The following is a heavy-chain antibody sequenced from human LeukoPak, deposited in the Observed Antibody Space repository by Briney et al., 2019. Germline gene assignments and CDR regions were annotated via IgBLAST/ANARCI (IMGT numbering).Heavy chain of an antibody. CDR2: ICEDESIS. J-gene: IGHJ4*02. Sequence: PGRSLRLSCAASGFTFSNYCMHWVRQGPGKGLVWVSRICEDESISSYADSVKGRFTISRDNAKSTLYLQMNSLKPEDTAVYFCARDLRVSNYWGQGILVTVSS. CDR1: GFTFSNYC. D-gene: IGHD4-11*01. CDR3: ARDLRVSNY. V-gene: IGHV3-74*01.